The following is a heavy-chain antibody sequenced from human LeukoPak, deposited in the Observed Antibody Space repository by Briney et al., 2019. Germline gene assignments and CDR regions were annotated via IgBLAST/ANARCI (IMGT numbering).Heavy chain of an antibody. D-gene: IGHD3-22*01. CDR1: GYSISSGYY. CDR3: ARGFDPYDSSGPSDY. Sequence: SETLSLTCTVSGYSISSGYYWGWIRQPPGKGLEWIGSIDHSGSTYYNPSLKSRVTISVDTSKNQFSLKLSSVTAADTAVYYCARGFDPYDSSGPSDYWGLGTLVTVSS. V-gene: IGHV4-38-2*02. CDR2: IDHSGST. J-gene: IGHJ4*02.